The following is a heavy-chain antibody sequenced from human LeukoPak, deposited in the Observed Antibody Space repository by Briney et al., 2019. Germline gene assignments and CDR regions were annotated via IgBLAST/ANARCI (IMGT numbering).Heavy chain of an antibody. V-gene: IGHV4-34*01. CDR1: GGSFSGYY. Sequence: SETLSLTCAVYGGSFSGYYWSWIRQPPGKGLEWIGEINHSGSTNYNPSLKSRVTISVDTSKNQFSLKLSSVTAADTAAYYCARVPYYYGSGSDYWGQGTLVTVSS. D-gene: IGHD3-10*01. CDR3: ARVPYYYGSGSDY. J-gene: IGHJ4*02. CDR2: INHSGST.